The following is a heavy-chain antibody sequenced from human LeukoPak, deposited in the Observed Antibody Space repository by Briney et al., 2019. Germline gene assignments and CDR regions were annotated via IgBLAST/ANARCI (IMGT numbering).Heavy chain of an antibody. D-gene: IGHD3-9*01. J-gene: IGHJ4*02. CDR3: ARGQYFDWLEFDY. Sequence: PGGSLRLSCAASGFTFSSYAVHWVRQAPGKGLEWVAVISYDGSNKYYADSVKGRFAISRDNSKNTLYLQMNSLRAEDTAVYYCARGQYFDWLEFDYWGQGTLVTVSS. V-gene: IGHV3-30*09. CDR1: GFTFSSYA. CDR2: ISYDGSNK.